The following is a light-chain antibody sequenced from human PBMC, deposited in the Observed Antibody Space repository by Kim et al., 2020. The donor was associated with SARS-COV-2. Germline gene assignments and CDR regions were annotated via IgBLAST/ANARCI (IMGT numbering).Light chain of an antibody. V-gene: IGKV3-11*01. J-gene: IGKJ5*01. Sequence: LSPGEMATLSCRDSQSVSSYLVWYQQKPGQGTRLLISDASNGATGIPARFSGSGSGTGLTHTISSVEPEDFAVYYCQQRSDWPITFGQGTRLEIK. CDR1: QSVSSY. CDR3: QQRSDWPIT. CDR2: DAS.